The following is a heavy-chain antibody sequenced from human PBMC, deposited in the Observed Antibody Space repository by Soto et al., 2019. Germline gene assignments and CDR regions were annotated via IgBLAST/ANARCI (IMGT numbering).Heavy chain of an antibody. V-gene: IGHV4-30-4*01. Sequence: QVQLQESGPGLVKPSQTLSLTCTVSGGSISSDDYYWSWIRQPPGKGLEWIGYIYYSGSTYYNPSLKSRVTISVDTSKNQFSLKLSSVTAADTAVYYCARDTGGSTKVRHFDYWGQGTLVTVSS. J-gene: IGHJ4*02. CDR2: IYYSGST. CDR1: GGSISSDDYY. D-gene: IGHD3-16*01. CDR3: ARDTGGSTKVRHFDY.